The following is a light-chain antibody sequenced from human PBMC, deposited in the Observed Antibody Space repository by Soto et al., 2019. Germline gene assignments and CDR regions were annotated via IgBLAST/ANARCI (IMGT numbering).Light chain of an antibody. CDR2: RSS. CDR3: QSFDSGLAGLI. Sequence: QSVLTQPPSESGAPGQTVTIACTGSSSNIGAGYDVHWYRHFPGAAPKLLLFRSSHRPSGVPDRFSGFTSGTSASLAITGLLPDDEAVYYCQSFDSGLAGLIFGAGTKVTVL. V-gene: IGLV1-40*01. CDR1: SSNIGAGYD. J-gene: IGLJ2*01.